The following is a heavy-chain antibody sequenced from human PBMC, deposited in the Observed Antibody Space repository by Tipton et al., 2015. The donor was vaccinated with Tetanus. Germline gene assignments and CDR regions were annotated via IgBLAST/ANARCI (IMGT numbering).Heavy chain of an antibody. V-gene: IGHV4-59*01. CDR3: AGVVAAAGKIDH. D-gene: IGHD6-13*01. CDR2: IYYSGST. J-gene: IGHJ4*02. CDR1: GGSISSYY. Sequence: TLSLTCTVSGGSISSYYWSWIRQPPGKGLEWIGYIYYSGSTNYNPSLKSRVTISVDTSKNQFSLKLSSVTAADTAVYYCAGVVAAAGKIDHWGQGTLVPLPS.